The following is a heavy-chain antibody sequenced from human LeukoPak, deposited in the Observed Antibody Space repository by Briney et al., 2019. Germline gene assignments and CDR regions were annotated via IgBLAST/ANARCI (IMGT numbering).Heavy chain of an antibody. D-gene: IGHD4-17*01. CDR3: ARVRQTPYGDYGYFDC. Sequence: AETLSLTCTVSGGSISTYYWSWIRQPPGKRLEWIGYIYYSGNTNYNPSLRSRVTISVDTSKNHFSLNLSSVTAADTAVYYCARVRQTPYGDYGYFDCWGQGTLVTVSS. J-gene: IGHJ4*02. CDR2: IYYSGNT. V-gene: IGHV4-59*01. CDR1: GGSISTYY.